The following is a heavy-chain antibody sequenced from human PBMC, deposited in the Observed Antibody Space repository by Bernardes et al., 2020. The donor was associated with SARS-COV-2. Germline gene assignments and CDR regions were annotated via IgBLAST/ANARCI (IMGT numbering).Heavy chain of an antibody. V-gene: IGHV3-30-3*01. CDR1: GFTFSTYA. D-gene: IGHD3-10*01. Sequence: GGSLRLSCAASGFTFSTYAMHWVRQAPGKGLEWVAVISSDGGIQYSSDSLQVRFSVSRDNSKNTLYLQMNSLRAEDSAKYYRARDHKVEISGRGLDRFYYYAMDVWGQGTAVTVSS. CDR3: ARDHKVEISGRGLDRFYYYAMDV. J-gene: IGHJ6*02. CDR2: ISSDGGIQ.